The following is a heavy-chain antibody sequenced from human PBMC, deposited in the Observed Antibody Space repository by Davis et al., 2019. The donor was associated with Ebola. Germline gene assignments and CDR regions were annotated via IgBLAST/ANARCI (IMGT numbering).Heavy chain of an antibody. CDR1: GGSFSGYY. D-gene: IGHD3-3*01. J-gene: IGHJ4*02. Sequence: PSETLSLTCAVYGGSFSGYYWSWIRQPPGKGLEWIGEINHSGSTNYNPSLKSRVTISVDTSKNQFSLKLSSVTAADTAVYYCARGKTIFGVVIIWAYYFDYWGQGTLVTVSS. CDR2: INHSGST. CDR3: ARGKTIFGVVIIWAYYFDY. V-gene: IGHV4-34*01.